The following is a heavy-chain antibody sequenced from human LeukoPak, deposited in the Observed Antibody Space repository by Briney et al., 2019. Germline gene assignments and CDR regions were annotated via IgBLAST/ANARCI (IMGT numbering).Heavy chain of an antibody. V-gene: IGHV1-46*01. Sequence: ASVKVSCKASGYTFTSYHMHWVRQAPGQGLEWMGIINPSGGTTNYAQKFRGRVTMTRDTSISTAYMELSRLRSDDTAVYYCARDRRMVRGDTTSNPTRFDPWGQGTLVTVSS. CDR1: GYTFTSYH. D-gene: IGHD3-10*01. CDR3: ARDRRMVRGDTTSNPTRFDP. CDR2: INPSGGTT. J-gene: IGHJ5*02.